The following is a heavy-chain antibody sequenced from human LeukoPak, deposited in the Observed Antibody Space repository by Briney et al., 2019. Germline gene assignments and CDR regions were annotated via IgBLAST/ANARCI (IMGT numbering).Heavy chain of an antibody. CDR2: ISTTGST. Sequence: SETLSLTCTVSGTSISRHYWSWLRQSAGLGLEWLGYISTTGSTTYNPSLEGRVTMSEDTSQNQLSLTLSSVTAADTAVYFCARQDGLWVGDLGGWFDFWGQGIQVTISS. CDR1: GTSISRHY. J-gene: IGHJ5*01. V-gene: IGHV4-4*09. CDR3: ARQDGLWVGDLGGWFDF. D-gene: IGHD3-10*01.